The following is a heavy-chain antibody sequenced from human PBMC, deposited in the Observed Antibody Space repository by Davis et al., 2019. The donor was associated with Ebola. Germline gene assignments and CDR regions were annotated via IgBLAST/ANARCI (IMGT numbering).Heavy chain of an antibody. J-gene: IGHJ4*02. V-gene: IGHV3-23*01. Sequence: PGGSLRLSCVASGFTFSSYAMSWVRQAPGKGLERVSAISGSGGSTDNADSLKGRFTVSRDNSKNTLYLQMNGLRVEDTAIYYCAKSAAPFDYWGQGTLVTVSS. CDR3: AKSAAPFDY. CDR1: GFTFSSYA. CDR2: ISGSGGST. D-gene: IGHD6-25*01.